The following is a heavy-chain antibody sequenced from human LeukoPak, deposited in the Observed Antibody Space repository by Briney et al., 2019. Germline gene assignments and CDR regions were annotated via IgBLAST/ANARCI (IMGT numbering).Heavy chain of an antibody. Sequence: KASETLSLTCTVSGGSISISSYYWGWIRQAPGKGREWFGSIYYSGSTYYNPSLKSRVTISVDTSKNQFSLTLSSMTAADTAVYYCARQLMITFGGVIVSGFDYWGQGTLVTVSS. D-gene: IGHD3-16*02. V-gene: IGHV4-39*01. CDR1: GGSISISSYY. CDR2: IYYSGST. CDR3: ARQLMITFGGVIVSGFDY. J-gene: IGHJ4*02.